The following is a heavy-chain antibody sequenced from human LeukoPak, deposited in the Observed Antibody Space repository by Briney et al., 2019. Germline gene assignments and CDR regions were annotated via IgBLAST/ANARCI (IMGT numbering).Heavy chain of an antibody. V-gene: IGHV4-39*01. D-gene: IGHD4-17*01. Sequence: SETLSLTCTVSGGSISSSNYYWGWIRQPPGKGLEWIGTIHYSGNTYYNPSLKSRVAISVDTSKNQFSLRLSSVTAADTAVYYCARDFGDYRVDYWGQGTLVTVSS. CDR1: GGSISSSNYY. CDR3: ARDFGDYRVDY. CDR2: IHYSGNT. J-gene: IGHJ4*02.